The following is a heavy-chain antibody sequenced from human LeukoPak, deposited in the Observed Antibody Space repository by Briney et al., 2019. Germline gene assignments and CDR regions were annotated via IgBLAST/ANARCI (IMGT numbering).Heavy chain of an antibody. CDR1: GFTFNTYS. V-gene: IGHV3-74*01. Sequence: GGSLRLSCAASGFTFNTYSMNWVRQAPGKGLVWVSRINSDGSSTNYADSVKGRFTISRDNAKNTLYLQMNTLRAEDTAVYYCASISSGSFETWGQGSLVTVSS. J-gene: IGHJ5*02. CDR3: ASISSGSFET. D-gene: IGHD6-19*01. CDR2: INSDGSST.